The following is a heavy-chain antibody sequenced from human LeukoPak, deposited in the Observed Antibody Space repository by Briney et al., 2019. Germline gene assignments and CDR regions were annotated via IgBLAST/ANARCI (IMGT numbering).Heavy chain of an antibody. CDR3: ARNGGYSNGWGRFYYYMDV. D-gene: IGHD5-12*01. CDR1: GGSINSSSYY. J-gene: IGHJ6*03. Sequence: SETLSLTCTVSGGSINSSSYYWGWIRQPPGKGLEWIGNVYFSGNIYYNPSLTSRVTISVDTSKKQFSLQLSSVTAADTAVYYCARNGGYSNGWGRFYYYMDVWGKGTTVTVTS. V-gene: IGHV4-39*07. CDR2: VYFSGNI.